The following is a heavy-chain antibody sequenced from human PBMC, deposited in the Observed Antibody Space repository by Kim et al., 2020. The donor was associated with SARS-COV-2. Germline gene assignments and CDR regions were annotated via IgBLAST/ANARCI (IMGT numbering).Heavy chain of an antibody. CDR3: ARAKGHWFDP. CDR2: IHYSGST. J-gene: IGHJ5*02. Sequence: SETLSLTCTVSGDSVSSGSYYWSWIRQPPGKGLEWIGQIHYSGSTNYNPSLKSRVTISVDTSKNQFSLKLSSVTAADTAVYYCARAKGHWFDPWGQGTLVTVSS. CDR1: GDSVSSGSYY. V-gene: IGHV4-61*01.